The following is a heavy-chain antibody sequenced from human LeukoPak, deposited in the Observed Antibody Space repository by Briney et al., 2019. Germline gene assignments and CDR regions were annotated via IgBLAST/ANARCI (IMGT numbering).Heavy chain of an antibody. D-gene: IGHD3-22*01. J-gene: IGHJ4*02. Sequence: SETLSLTCTVSGASISSYCWSWIRQPPGKGLERIGYICNTGSTNYNPSLKSRVTISVDTSKNQFSLRLSSVTAADTAVYYCAGSSTYCYVAFRYWGQGTLVTVSS. CDR1: GASISSYC. V-gene: IGHV4-59*08. CDR3: AGSSTYCYVAFRY. CDR2: ICNTGST.